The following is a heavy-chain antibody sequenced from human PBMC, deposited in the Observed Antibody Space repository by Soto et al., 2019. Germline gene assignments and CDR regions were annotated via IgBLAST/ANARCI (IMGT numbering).Heavy chain of an antibody. D-gene: IGHD6-19*01. J-gene: IGHJ4*02. Sequence: EVQLLESGGGLVQPGGSLRLSCAASGFTFSSYVMSWVRQAPGKGLEWVSAIHGAGGSTYYADSVKGRFTISRDNSKNTLYLQMNSLRAEDTAVYYCAKADSSGWYRWDYWGQGTLVTVSS. V-gene: IGHV3-23*01. CDR2: IHGAGGST. CDR3: AKADSSGWYRWDY. CDR1: GFTFSSYV.